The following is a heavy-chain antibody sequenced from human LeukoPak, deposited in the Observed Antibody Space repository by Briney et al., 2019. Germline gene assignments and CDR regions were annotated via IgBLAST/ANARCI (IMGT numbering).Heavy chain of an antibody. D-gene: IGHD5-18*01. Sequence: GGSLRLSCAASGISFSSYEMNWVRQAPGKGLEWISCISSSGTTVYYADSVKGRFTISRDNAKNSLYLQMNSLRAEDTAVYYCARGFRDTAMFLDYWGQGTLVTVSS. V-gene: IGHV3-48*03. CDR3: ARGFRDTAMFLDY. CDR1: GISFSSYE. CDR2: ISSSGTTV. J-gene: IGHJ4*02.